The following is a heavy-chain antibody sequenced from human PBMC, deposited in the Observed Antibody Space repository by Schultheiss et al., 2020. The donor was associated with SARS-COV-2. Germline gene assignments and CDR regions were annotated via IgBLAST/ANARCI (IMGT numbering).Heavy chain of an antibody. Sequence: ASVKVSCKASGYTFTSYYMHWVRQAPGQGLEWMGIINPSGGSTSYAQKFQGRVTMTRDTSTSTVYMELSSLRSEDTAVYYCARAFSKYSSLDYFDYWGQGTLVTVSS. V-gene: IGHV1-46*01. D-gene: IGHD6-19*01. CDR1: GYTFTSYY. CDR2: INPSGGST. J-gene: IGHJ4*02. CDR3: ARAFSKYSSLDYFDY.